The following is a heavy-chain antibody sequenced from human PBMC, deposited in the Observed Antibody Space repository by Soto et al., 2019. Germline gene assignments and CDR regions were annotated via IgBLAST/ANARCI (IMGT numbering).Heavy chain of an antibody. D-gene: IGHD3-3*01. CDR1: GGTFSAFA. J-gene: IGHJ6*02. Sequence: QVQLVQSGAEMRKPGSSLRVSCKASGGTFSAFAFSWVRQAPGQGLEGMGGIVPRFGSPNYAQKFGGRVTVSEHTSASTVYREVSSLRFDATAVYFWARDRIQLRLVKHSFNGMDVWGQGTPITVSS. CDR3: ARDRIQLRLVKHSFNGMDV. V-gene: IGHV1-69*06. CDR2: IVPRFGSP.